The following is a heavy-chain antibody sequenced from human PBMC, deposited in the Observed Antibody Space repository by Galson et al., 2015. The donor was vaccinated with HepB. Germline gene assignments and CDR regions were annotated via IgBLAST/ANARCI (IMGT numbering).Heavy chain of an antibody. CDR3: ARDGPSYYNDTSGYYVGY. D-gene: IGHD3-22*01. Sequence: SLRLSCAASGFTFSDYYMSWIRQAPGKGLEWLSYIGASTIYTNYADSVKGRFTISRDNSKNTLYLQMNSLRSEDTAVFYCARDGPSYYNDTSGYYVGYWGQGTLVTVSS. CDR1: GFTFSDYY. V-gene: IGHV3-11*06. CDR2: IGASTIYT. J-gene: IGHJ4*02.